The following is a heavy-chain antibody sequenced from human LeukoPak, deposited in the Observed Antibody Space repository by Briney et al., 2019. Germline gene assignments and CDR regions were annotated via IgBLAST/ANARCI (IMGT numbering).Heavy chain of an antibody. V-gene: IGHV3-30*04. J-gene: IGHJ4*02. CDR3: WRDGDTAMDY. CDR1: GFTFSSYA. D-gene: IGHD5-18*01. Sequence: GGSLRLSCAASGFTFSSYAMHWVRQAPGKGLEWVAVISYDGSNKYYADSVKGRFTISRDNSKNTLYLQMNSLRAEDTAVYYCWRDGDTAMDYWGQGTLVTVSS. CDR2: ISYDGSNK.